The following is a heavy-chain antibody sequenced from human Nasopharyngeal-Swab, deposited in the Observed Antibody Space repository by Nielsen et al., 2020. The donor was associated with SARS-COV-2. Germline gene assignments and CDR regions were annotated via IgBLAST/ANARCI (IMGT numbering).Heavy chain of an antibody. CDR3: ARDIYYVGATTTPHYYYYGMDV. D-gene: IGHD1-26*01. V-gene: IGHV3-21*01. CDR2: LSSSSSYL. Sequence: GGSLRLSCAASGFTFSRSIITWVRHAPCPGLDWVSSLSSSSSYLSSADSVKGRFTLSRDNAKNSLYLLMNSLKAEDTAVYYCARDIYYVGATTTPHYYYYGMDVWGQGTTVTVSS. CDR1: GFTFSRSI. J-gene: IGHJ6*02.